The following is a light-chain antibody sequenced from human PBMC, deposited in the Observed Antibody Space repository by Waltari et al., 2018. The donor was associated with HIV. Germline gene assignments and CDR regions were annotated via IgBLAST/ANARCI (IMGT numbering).Light chain of an antibody. CDR3: MQTSRFPWT. J-gene: IGKJ1*01. V-gene: IGKV2-24*01. CDR1: QSLVHSDGNTY. CDR2: KIS. Sequence: DIVMTQNALSAPVPVGQPASISCWSSQSLVHSDGNTYLSWLHQRPGQPPRLLIYKISNRFSGVPDRFSGRGAVTNFTLQISRVETEDVGVYYCMQTSRFPWTFGQGTKVEI.